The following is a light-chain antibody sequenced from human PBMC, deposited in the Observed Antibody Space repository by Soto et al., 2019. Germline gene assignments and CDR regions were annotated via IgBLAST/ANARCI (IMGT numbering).Light chain of an antibody. CDR3: QQTSSRPVT. CDR2: DAS. Sequence: EIVMTQSPATLSVSPGERVTLSCRASQSVSSNLAWYQQKVGQAPRLLIYDASNRATGIPARFSGSGSGTDFTLTISSLEPEDFAIYFCQQTSSRPVTFGQGTRLEIK. CDR1: QSVSSN. J-gene: IGKJ5*01. V-gene: IGKV3-11*01.